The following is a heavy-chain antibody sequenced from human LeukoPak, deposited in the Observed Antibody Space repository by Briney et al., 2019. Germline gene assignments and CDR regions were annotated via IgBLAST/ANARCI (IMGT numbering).Heavy chain of an antibody. CDR3: ARGVFRGHIPDAFDI. Sequence: ASVKVSCKASGYTFTSYYMHWVRQAPGQGLEWMGIINPSGGSTSYAQKFQGRATMTRDTSTSTVYMELSSLRSEDTAVYYCARGVFRGHIPDAFDIWGQGTMVTVSS. CDR1: GYTFTSYY. V-gene: IGHV1-46*01. D-gene: IGHD2-15*01. CDR2: INPSGGST. J-gene: IGHJ3*02.